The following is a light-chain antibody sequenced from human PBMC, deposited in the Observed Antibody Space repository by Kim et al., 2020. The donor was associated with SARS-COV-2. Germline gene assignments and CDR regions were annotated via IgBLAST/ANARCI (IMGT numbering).Light chain of an antibody. CDR1: VLAKKY. J-gene: IGLJ3*02. Sequence: SVSPEQTARITCSGDVLAKKYARWFQQKPGQAPVLVIYKDSERPSGIPERFSGSSSGTTVTLTISGAQVEDEADYYCYSAADNNGVFGGGTQLTVL. CDR3: YSAADNNGV. V-gene: IGLV3-27*01. CDR2: KDS.